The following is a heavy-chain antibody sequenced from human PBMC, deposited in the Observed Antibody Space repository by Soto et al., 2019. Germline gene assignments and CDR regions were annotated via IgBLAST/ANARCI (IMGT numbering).Heavy chain of an antibody. CDR3: ASKKQWLDAYDI. CDR2: ISHTGTA. CDR1: FGSISDNDYY. V-gene: IGHV4-31*03. Sequence: TSQALSLTCTVSFGSISDNDYYWSFIRQPPGKVLEWIGTISHTGTAYYNPSLESRVTIAVHTSKNQFSLELTSVSAADTAVYYCASKKQWLDAYDIWGQGTVVTVSS. J-gene: IGHJ3*02. D-gene: IGHD6-19*01.